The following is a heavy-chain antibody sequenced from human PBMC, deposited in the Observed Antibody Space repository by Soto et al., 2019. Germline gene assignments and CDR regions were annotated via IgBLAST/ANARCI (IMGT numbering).Heavy chain of an antibody. J-gene: IGHJ5*02. Sequence: GASVKVTCKDSGYTLTSYAMHWVRQAPGQRLEWMGWINAGNGNTKYSQKFQGRVTITRDTSASTAYMELSSLRSEDTAVYYCARDRSSSWYFGDNWFDPWGQGTLVTVSS. CDR1: GYTLTSYA. CDR2: INAGNGNT. V-gene: IGHV1-3*01. CDR3: ARDRSSSWYFGDNWFDP. D-gene: IGHD6-13*01.